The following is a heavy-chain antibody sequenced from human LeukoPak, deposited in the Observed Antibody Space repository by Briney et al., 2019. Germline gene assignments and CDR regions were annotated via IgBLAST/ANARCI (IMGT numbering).Heavy chain of an antibody. V-gene: IGHV3-53*01. CDR3: VSHGDSLTSYSFDY. J-gene: IGHJ4*02. D-gene: IGHD3-9*01. CDR2: IYSGGNT. Sequence: GGSLRLSCAASGFTVSSHYMSWVRQAPGKGLEWVSIIYSGGNTYYADSVKGRFTVSRDGSKNTLSLQMNSLRAEDTAVYYCVSHGDSLTSYSFDYWGRGTLVTVSS. CDR1: GFTVSSHY.